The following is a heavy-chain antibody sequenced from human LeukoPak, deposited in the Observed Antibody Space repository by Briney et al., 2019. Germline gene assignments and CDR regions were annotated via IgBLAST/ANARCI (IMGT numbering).Heavy chain of an antibody. Sequence: SGTLSLTCAVYGGSFSGYYWSWIRQPPGKGLEWIGEINHSGSTNYNPSLKSRVTISVDTSKNQFSLKLSSVTAADTAVYYCARGLRYYYDSSGYRVDGRLGYFDYWGQGTLVTVSS. CDR3: ARGLRYYYDSSGYRVDGRLGYFDY. D-gene: IGHD3-22*01. V-gene: IGHV4-34*01. CDR1: GGSFSGYY. J-gene: IGHJ4*02. CDR2: INHSGST.